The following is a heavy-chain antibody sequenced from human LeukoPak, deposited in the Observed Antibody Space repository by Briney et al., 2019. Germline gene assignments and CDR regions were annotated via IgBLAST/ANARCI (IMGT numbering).Heavy chain of an antibody. V-gene: IGHV1-69*04. D-gene: IGHD6-6*01. J-gene: IGHJ4*02. CDR3: AREYSSSSSGFDY. Sequence: SVKVSCKASGYTFTSYDISWVRQAPGQGLEWMGRIIPILGIANYAQKFQGRVTITADKSTSTAYMELSSLRSEDTAVYYCAREYSSSSSGFDYWGQGTLVTVSS. CDR2: IIPILGIA. CDR1: GYTFTSYD.